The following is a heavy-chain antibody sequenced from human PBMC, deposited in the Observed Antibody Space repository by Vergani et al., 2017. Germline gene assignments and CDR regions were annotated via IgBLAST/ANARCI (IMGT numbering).Heavy chain of an antibody. J-gene: IGHJ5*02. CDR2: ISASNGNK. D-gene: IGHD1-7*01. CDR3: ARRLVSNYGWFDP. CDR1: GYTFTSYG. V-gene: IGHV1-18*04. Sequence: QVQLVQSGAEVKKPGASVKVSCKASGYTFTSYGLSWVRQAPGQGLEWMGWISASNGNKNYAQKVQGRVTMTTDTSTRAAYMELRSLRSDDTAVYYCARRLVSNYGWFDPWGQGTLVTVSS.